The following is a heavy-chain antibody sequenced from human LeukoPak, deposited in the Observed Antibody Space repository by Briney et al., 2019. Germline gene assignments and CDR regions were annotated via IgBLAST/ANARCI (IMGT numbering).Heavy chain of an antibody. CDR1: GYSISSGYY. V-gene: IGHV4-38-2*02. D-gene: IGHD6-13*01. J-gene: IGHJ4*02. CDR2: IYHSGST. Sequence: SETLSLTCTVSGYSISSGYYLGWIRQPPGKGLEWIGSIYHSGSTYYNPSLKSRVTISVDTSKNQFSLKLSSVTAADTAVYYCARDSGYSSSWTDYWGQGTLVTVSS. CDR3: ARDSGYSSSWTDY.